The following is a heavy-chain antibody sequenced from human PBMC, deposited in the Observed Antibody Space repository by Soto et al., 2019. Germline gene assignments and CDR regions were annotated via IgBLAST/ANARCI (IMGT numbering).Heavy chain of an antibody. CDR2: ISASNGKR. CDR3: VRDPQRNDY. CDR1: GYDFSSYG. V-gene: IGHV1-18*04. Sequence: QVQLVQSGAEVKKLGASVKVSCKASGYDFSSYGISWVRQAPGQGLEWMGWISASNGKRDYAQQFQGRVTMTSDTSRTTAYMELRSLRSDDTAVYYCVRDPQRNDYWGQGTLVNVSS. J-gene: IGHJ4*02. D-gene: IGHD2-2*01.